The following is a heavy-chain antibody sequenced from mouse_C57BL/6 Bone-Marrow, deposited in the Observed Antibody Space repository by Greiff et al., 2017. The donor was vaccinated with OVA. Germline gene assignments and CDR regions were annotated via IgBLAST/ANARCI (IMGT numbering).Heavy chain of an antibody. CDR3: ARSTVSYSNYWFAY. CDR2: INPSNGGT. V-gene: IGHV1-53*01. Sequence: QVQLQQPGPELVKPGASVKLSCKASGYTFTSYWMHWVKQRPGQGLEWIGNINPSNGGTNYNEKFKSKATLTVDKSSSTAYMQLSSLTSEDSAVYYCARSTVSYSNYWFAYWGQGTLVTVSA. J-gene: IGHJ3*01. CDR1: GYTFTSYW. D-gene: IGHD2-5*01.